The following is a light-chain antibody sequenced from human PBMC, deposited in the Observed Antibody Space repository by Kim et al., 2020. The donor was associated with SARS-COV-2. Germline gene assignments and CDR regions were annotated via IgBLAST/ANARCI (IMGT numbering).Light chain of an antibody. CDR2: RNH. Sequence: GHSVTISCSGSMSNIGNNFVYWYQQLPGAAPKLLVYRNHERPSGVPDRFSGSKSDTSASLAITGLRSADEADYYCASWDDGLNGPVFGGGTQLTVL. CDR1: MSNIGNNF. J-gene: IGLJ3*02. CDR3: ASWDDGLNGPV. V-gene: IGLV1-47*01.